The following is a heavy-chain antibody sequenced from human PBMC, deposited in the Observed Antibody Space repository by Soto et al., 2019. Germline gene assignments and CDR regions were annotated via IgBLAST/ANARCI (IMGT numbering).Heavy chain of an antibody. D-gene: IGHD3-22*01. J-gene: IGHJ4*02. CDR2: ISGSGGST. V-gene: IGHV3-23*01. CDR1: GFTFSSYA. Sequence: QPGGSLRLSCAASGFTFSSYAMSWVRQAPGKGLEWVSAISGSGGSTYYADSVKGRFTISRDNSKNTLYLQMNSLRAEDTAVYYCAKESIQYYDSRDPYYFDYWGQGTLVTVSS. CDR3: AKESIQYYDSRDPYYFDY.